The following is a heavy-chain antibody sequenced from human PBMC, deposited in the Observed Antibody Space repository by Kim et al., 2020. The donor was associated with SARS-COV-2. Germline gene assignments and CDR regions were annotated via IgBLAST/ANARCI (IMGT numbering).Heavy chain of an antibody. Sequence: SETLSLTCTVSGGSISSSSYYWGWIRQPPGKGLEWIGSIYYSGSTYYNPSLKSRVTISVDTSKNQFSLKLSSVTAADTAVYYCARHGRDTAMVYFDYWGQGTLVTVSS. CDR3: ARHGRDTAMVYFDY. V-gene: IGHV4-39*01. J-gene: IGHJ4*02. CDR2: IYYSGST. CDR1: GGSISSSSYY. D-gene: IGHD5-18*01.